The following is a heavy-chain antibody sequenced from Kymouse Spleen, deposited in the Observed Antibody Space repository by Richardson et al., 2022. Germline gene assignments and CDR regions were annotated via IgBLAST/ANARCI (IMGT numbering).Heavy chain of an antibody. CDR1: GGSFSGYY. J-gene: IGHJ4*02. CDR3: ARGGYSNYVGYFDY. Sequence: QVQLQQWGAGLLKPSETLSLTCAVYGGSFSGYYWSWIRQPPGKGLEWIGEINHSGSTNYNPSLKSRVTISVDTSKNQFSLKLSSVTAADTAVYYCARGGYSNYVGYFDYWGQGTLVTVSS. D-gene: IGHD4-11,IGHD4-11*01. V-gene: IGHV4-34*01. CDR2: INHSGST.